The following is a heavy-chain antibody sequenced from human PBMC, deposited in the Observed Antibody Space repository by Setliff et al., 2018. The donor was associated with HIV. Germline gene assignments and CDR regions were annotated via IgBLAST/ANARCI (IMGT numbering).Heavy chain of an antibody. Sequence: PSETLSLTCAVYGESFSGYYWSWIRQPAGKGLEWLGEINHSGRAKYNPSLKSRASISADTSKNQFSLRLTFVTAADTAVYYCARGAPYCNHGICHLFDYWGHGNLVTVSS. V-gene: IGHV4-34*01. D-gene: IGHD2-8*01. CDR3: ARGAPYCNHGICHLFDY. CDR1: GESFSGYY. J-gene: IGHJ4*01. CDR2: INHSGRA.